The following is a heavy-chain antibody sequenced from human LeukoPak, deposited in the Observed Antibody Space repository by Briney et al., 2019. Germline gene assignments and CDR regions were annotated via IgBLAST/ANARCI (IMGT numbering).Heavy chain of an antibody. CDR2: IYHSGST. J-gene: IGHJ4*02. CDR1: GGSISGVGYS. Sequence: PSQTLSLTCAVSGGSISGVGYSWSWIRQPPGKGLEWIGYIYHSGSTYYNPSLKSRVTISVDTSKNQFSLRLNSVTAADTAVYFCARRFNSVWYFDYWGQGTLVTVSS. D-gene: IGHD6-19*01. V-gene: IGHV4-30-2*01. CDR3: ARRFNSVWYFDY.